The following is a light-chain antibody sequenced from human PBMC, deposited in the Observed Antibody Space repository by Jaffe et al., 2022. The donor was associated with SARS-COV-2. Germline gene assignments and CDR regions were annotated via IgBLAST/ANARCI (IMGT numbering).Light chain of an antibody. CDR2: DVS. Sequence: QSALTQPASVSGSPGQSITISCTATSSNVGGYNSVSWYQQHPGKAPKLMIYDVSNRPSGVSDRFSGTKSGNTASLTISGLQAEDEADYYCSSYTSRRTWFGGGTKLTV. V-gene: IGLV2-14*01. J-gene: IGLJ3*02. CDR1: SSNVGGYNS. CDR3: SSYTSRRTW.